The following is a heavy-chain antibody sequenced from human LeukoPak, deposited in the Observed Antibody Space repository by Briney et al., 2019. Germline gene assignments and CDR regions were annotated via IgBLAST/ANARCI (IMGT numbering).Heavy chain of an antibody. D-gene: IGHD3-10*01. CDR1: GFTFSSYW. CDR3: ARDSGRSATYFNY. Sequence: GGSLRLSCAASGFTFSSYWMSWVRPAPGKGLEWVAGISYDAGKTYYADSVRSRFTISRDTSKNTLYLQMNGLRAEDTAVYYCARDSGRSATYFNYWGQGTLVTVSS. CDR2: ISYDAGKT. V-gene: IGHV3-30*03. J-gene: IGHJ4*02.